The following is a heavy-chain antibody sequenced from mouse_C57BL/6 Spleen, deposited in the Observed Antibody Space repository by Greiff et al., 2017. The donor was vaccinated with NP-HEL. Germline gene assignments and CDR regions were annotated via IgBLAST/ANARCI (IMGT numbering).Heavy chain of an antibody. D-gene: IGHD1-1*01. CDR1: GYTFTSYW. J-gene: IGHJ2*01. CDR3: ARCATVVAYFDY. Sequence: QVQLQQPGAELVMPGASVKLSCKASGYTFTSYWMHWVKQRPGQGLEWIGEIDPSDSYTNYNQKFKGKSTLTVDKSSSTAYMQLSSLTSEDSAVXYSARCATVVAYFDYWGQGTTLTVSS. CDR2: IDPSDSYT. V-gene: IGHV1-69*01.